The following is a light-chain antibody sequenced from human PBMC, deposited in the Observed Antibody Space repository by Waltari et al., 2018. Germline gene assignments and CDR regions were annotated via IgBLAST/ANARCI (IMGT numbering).Light chain of an antibody. V-gene: IGKV1-12*01. CDR2: GVS. Sequence: EIQMTQSPSSVSASVGDRVTITCRATQDISSALAWYQQKRGRAPNLLIYGVSTLQSGAPSRFSGSGSGTEFTLTISSLQPEDLATYFCQQGSTFPPTFGQGTKVEIK. J-gene: IGKJ1*01. CDR3: QQGSTFPPT. CDR1: QDISSA.